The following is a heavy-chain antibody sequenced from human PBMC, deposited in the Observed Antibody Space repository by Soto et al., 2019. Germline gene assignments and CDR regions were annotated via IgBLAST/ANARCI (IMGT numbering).Heavy chain of an antibody. Sequence: QVQLQESGPGLVKPSETLSLTCTVSGGSISSFYWSWIRQTPGKGLEWIGYIYYSGRTDYNPSLKSRVTMSVDTSKNQFSLRLNSVTAADTAIYYCVRDQSRGWFSTWFEPWGQGTLVTVSS. CDR1: GGSISSFY. D-gene: IGHD3-10*01. CDR3: VRDQSRGWFSTWFEP. V-gene: IGHV4-59*01. CDR2: IYYSGRT. J-gene: IGHJ5*02.